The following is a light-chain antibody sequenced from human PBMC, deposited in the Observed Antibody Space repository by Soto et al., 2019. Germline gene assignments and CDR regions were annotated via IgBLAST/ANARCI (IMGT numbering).Light chain of an antibody. J-gene: IGKJ4*01. CDR1: QSVGSNY. V-gene: IGKV3-20*01. CDR2: GAS. Sequence: EIVLTQSPGTLSLSPGERATLYCRASQSVGSNYLAWYQQKPGLAPRLLIYGASSRATGIPDRFGGSGSGTDFTLTISRLEPDDFAVYYCQQYNSWPLTFGGGTKVDI. CDR3: QQYNSWPLT.